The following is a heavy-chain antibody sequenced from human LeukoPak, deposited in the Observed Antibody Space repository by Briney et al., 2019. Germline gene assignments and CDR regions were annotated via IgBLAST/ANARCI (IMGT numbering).Heavy chain of an antibody. CDR2: ISYDGSNK. J-gene: IGHJ5*02. CDR1: GFTFSSYA. CDR3: ARDYYYVSFMGFDP. Sequence: PGGSLRLSCAASGFTFSSYAMHWVRQAPGKGLEWVTIISYDGSNKYYADSVKGRLTISRDTSKNTLYLQMNSLRAEDTAVYYCARDYYYVSFMGFDPWGQGTLVTVSS. D-gene: IGHD3-10*02. V-gene: IGHV3-30-3*01.